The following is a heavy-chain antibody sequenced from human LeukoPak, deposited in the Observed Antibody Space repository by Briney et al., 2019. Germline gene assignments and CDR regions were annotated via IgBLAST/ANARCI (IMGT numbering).Heavy chain of an antibody. CDR2: IYTSGST. V-gene: IGHV4-4*07. CDR3: ARGYSSSWLGKFDY. J-gene: IGHJ4*02. Sequence: SETLSLTCTVSGGSISSYYWSWIRQPAGKGLEWIGRIYTSGSTNYNPSLNSRVTMSVDTSKNQFSLNLNSVAAADTAVYYCARGYSSSWLGKFDYWGQGTLVTVSS. D-gene: IGHD6-13*01. CDR1: GGSISSYY.